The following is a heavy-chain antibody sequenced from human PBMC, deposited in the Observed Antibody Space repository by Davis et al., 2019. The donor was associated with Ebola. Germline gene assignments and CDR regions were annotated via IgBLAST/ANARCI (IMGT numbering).Heavy chain of an antibody. CDR2: ISSRSNYI. D-gene: IGHD5-24*01. J-gene: IGHJ4*02. Sequence: PGGSLRLSCAASGLTFSGYSVNWVRQAPGKGLEWVSFISSRSNYIYYADPLKGRFTITRDNAKNSVYLEMNSLRGEDTAVYYCARAQEMATNVPGYWGQGTVVIVSS. V-gene: IGHV3-21*01. CDR3: ARAQEMATNVPGY. CDR1: GLTFSGYS.